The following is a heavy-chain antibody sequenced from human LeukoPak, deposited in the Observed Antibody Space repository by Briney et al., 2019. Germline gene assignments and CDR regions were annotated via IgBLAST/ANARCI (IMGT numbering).Heavy chain of an antibody. D-gene: IGHD3-10*01. Sequence: GGSLRLSCVASGFTFSSYDMSWVRQAPGKGLEWVSSISSTGGTTYYADSVKGRFTISRDNSRNTLYMQMNSLRAEDTAVYYCAKGSSLLRGPLVIYYFDFWGQGTLVTVSS. J-gene: IGHJ4*02. CDR2: ISSTGGTT. CDR3: AKGSSLLRGPLVIYYFDF. V-gene: IGHV3-23*01. CDR1: GFTFSSYD.